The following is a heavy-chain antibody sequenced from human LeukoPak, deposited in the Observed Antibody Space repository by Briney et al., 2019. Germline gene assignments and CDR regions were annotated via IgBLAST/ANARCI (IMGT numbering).Heavy chain of an antibody. V-gene: IGHV3-30*04. Sequence: PGGSLRLSCAASGFTFSSYSIHWVRQAPGKGLEWVAVISYDGTNKYYADSVKGRFTISRGNSKNTLYLQMNSLRGDDTAVYYCARELRTMARGIRTKYWGVDYWGQGTLVTVSS. CDR2: ISYDGTNK. J-gene: IGHJ4*02. CDR1: GFTFSSYS. CDR3: ARELRTMARGIRTKYWGVDY. D-gene: IGHD3-10*01.